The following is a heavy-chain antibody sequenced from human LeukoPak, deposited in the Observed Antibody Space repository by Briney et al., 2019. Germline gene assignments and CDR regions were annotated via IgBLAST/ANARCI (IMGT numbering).Heavy chain of an antibody. CDR3: ARGFPPYDILTGYSPVYYYYMDV. D-gene: IGHD3-9*01. J-gene: IGHJ6*03. Sequence: GGPLRLSCAASGFTFSSYSMNWVRQAPGKGLEWVSSISSSSSYIYYADSVKGRFTISRDNAKNSLYLQMNSLRAEDTAVYYCARGFPPYDILTGYSPVYYYYMDVWGKGTTVTVSS. V-gene: IGHV3-21*01. CDR2: ISSSSSYI. CDR1: GFTFSSYS.